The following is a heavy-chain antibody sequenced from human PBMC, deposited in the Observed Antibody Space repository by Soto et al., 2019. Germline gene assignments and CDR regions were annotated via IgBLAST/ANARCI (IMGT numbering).Heavy chain of an antibody. CDR3: ARHPFSRWIFDY. J-gene: IGHJ4*02. V-gene: IGHV4-39*01. D-gene: IGHD3-3*02. CDR1: GGSISSSSYY. Sequence: SETLSLTCTVSGGSISSSSYYWGWIRQPPGKGLEWIGSIYYSGSTYYNPSLKSRVTISVDTSKNQFSLKLSSVTAADTAVYYCARHPFSRWIFDYWGQGTLVTVSS. CDR2: IYYSGST.